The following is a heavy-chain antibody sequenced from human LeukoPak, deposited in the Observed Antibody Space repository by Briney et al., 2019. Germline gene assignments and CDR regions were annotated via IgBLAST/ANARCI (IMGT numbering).Heavy chain of an antibody. CDR2: IYYSGST. CDR1: GDSISSTSYY. V-gene: IGHV4-61*05. CDR3: ARLLWFGELLEDY. Sequence: PSETLSLTCIVPGDSISSTSYYWAWIRQPPGKGLEWIGYIYYSGSTNYNPSLKSRVTISVDTSKNQFSLKLSSVTAADTAVYYCARLLWFGELLEDYWGQGTLVTVSS. J-gene: IGHJ4*02. D-gene: IGHD3-10*01.